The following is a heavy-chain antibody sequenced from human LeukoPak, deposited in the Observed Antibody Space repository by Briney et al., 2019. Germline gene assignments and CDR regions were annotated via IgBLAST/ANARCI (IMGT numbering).Heavy chain of an antibody. CDR1: GYSFTSYW. V-gene: IGHV5-51*01. CDR3: ARGVVVRGVNYFDY. J-gene: IGHJ4*02. Sequence: GESLKISCKGSGYSFTSYWIGGVRQMPGKGLEWMGIIYPGDSDTRYSPSFQGQVTMSADKSISTAYLQWTSLKASDTAMYYCARGVVVRGVNYFDYWGQGTLVTVSS. D-gene: IGHD3-10*01. CDR2: IYPGDSDT.